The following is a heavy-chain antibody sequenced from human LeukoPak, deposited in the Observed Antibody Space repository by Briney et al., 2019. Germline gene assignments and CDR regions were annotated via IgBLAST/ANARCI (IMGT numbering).Heavy chain of an antibody. Sequence: SETLSLTCTVSGGSISSYYWSWIRQPPGKGLEWIGYIYYSGSTNYNPSLKSRVTISVDTSKNQFSLKLSSVTAADTAVYYCARESNYHGSGTAWFDPWGQGTLVTVSS. CDR3: ARESNYHGSGTAWFDP. D-gene: IGHD3-10*01. V-gene: IGHV4-59*12. CDR1: GGSISSYY. CDR2: IYYSGST. J-gene: IGHJ5*02.